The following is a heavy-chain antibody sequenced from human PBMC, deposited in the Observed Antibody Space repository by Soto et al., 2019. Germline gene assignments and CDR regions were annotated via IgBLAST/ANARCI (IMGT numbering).Heavy chain of an antibody. Sequence: QVQLVQSGAEVKKPGSSVKVSCKASGGTFSSYTISWVRQAPGQGLEWMGRIIPILGIANYAQKFQGRVTITADKSTSTGYMELSSLRSEDTAVYYCARDDYYGSGYYYGMDVWGQGTTVTVSS. V-gene: IGHV1-69*08. CDR1: GGTFSSYT. D-gene: IGHD3-10*01. J-gene: IGHJ6*02. CDR2: IIPILGIA. CDR3: ARDDYYGSGYYYGMDV.